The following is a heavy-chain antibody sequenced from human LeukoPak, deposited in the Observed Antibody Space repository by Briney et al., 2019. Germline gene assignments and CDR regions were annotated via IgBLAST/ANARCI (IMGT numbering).Heavy chain of an antibody. J-gene: IGHJ4*02. CDR3: ARVSAAGPFDY. CDR2: IFPRDSNT. CDR1: GFSFTSYW. D-gene: IGHD6-13*01. V-gene: IGHV5-51*01. Sequence: GESLKISCKASGFSFTSYWIGWVRQMPGKGLEWMGIIFPRDSNTRFSPSFQGQVTISADKSISTAYLQWSSLKASDTAMYYCARVSAAGPFDYWGQGTLVTVSS.